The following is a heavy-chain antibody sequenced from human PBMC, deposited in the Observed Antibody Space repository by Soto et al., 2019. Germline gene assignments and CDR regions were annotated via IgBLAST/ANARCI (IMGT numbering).Heavy chain of an antibody. Sequence: PGESLKISCKGSGYSFTTYWVGWVRQMSGKGLEWVGIVHPGDSETRYSSSFQGRVTISADRSINTAYLQWSSLKASDTAMYYCATAYVYDFENSNYYRDAFDIWGQGTLVTVSS. D-gene: IGHD3-22*01. CDR2: VHPGDSET. CDR3: ATAYVYDFENSNYYRDAFDI. CDR1: GYSFTTYW. J-gene: IGHJ3*02. V-gene: IGHV5-51*01.